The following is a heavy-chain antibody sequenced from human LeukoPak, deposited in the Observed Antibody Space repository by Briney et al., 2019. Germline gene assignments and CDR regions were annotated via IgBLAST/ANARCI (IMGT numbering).Heavy chain of an antibody. V-gene: IGHV3-7*01. CDR3: ARGDGRGRSDGAA. Sequence: GGSLRLSCAAAGFSLSSHWMGWVRQAPETGLEWVAIVKTDGSEKFYMDSVKGRFPISRDNAKNSLCLEMNSLTVEDTAVYYCARGDGRGRSDGAAWGPGTLVTVST. CDR1: GFSLSSHW. J-gene: IGHJ4*02. D-gene: IGHD6-13*01. CDR2: VKTDGSEK.